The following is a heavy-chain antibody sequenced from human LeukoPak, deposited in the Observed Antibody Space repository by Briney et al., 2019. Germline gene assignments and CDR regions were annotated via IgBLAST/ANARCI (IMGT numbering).Heavy chain of an antibody. D-gene: IGHD5-18*01. CDR2: IYHSGST. CDR3: ARGIRGYSYGRYYYYMDV. J-gene: IGHJ6*03. V-gene: IGHV4-38-2*02. CDR1: GYSISSGYY. Sequence: SETLSLTCTVSGYSISSGYYWGWIRQPPGKGLEWIGSIYHSGSTYYNPSLKSRVTISVDTSKNQFSLKLSSVTAADTAVYYCARGIRGYSYGRYYYYMDVWGKGTTVTISS.